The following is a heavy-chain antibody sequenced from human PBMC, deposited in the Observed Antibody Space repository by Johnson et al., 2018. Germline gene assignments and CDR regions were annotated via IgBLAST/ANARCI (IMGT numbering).Heavy chain of an antibody. D-gene: IGHD2-15*01. V-gene: IGHV3-48*01. J-gene: IGHJ6*03. CDR1: GFTFSSSS. CDR3: AAARLPLFYYYYYMDV. CDR2: LSSSSSTL. Sequence: VQLQESGGGLVQPGGSLRLCCAASGFTFSSSSMNWVRQAPGKGLEWISYLSSSSSTLYYAASVKGRFIVSRDNSKNTLYLQMNSLRAEDTAVYYCAAARLPLFYYYYYMDVWGKGTTVTVSS.